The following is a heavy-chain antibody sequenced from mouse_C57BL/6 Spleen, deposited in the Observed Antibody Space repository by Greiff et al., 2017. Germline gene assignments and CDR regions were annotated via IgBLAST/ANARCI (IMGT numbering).Heavy chain of an antibody. Sequence: VQLQQSGAELVRPGASVKLSCTASGFNFKNTYMHWVKQRPEQGLEWIGRIDPANGNTKYAPKFQGKATITADTSSNTAYLQLSSLTSEDTAVYYGASPLCYGSHYFDYWGQGTTLTVSS. V-gene: IGHV14-3*01. CDR1: GFNFKNTY. CDR3: ASPLCYGSHYFDY. J-gene: IGHJ2*01. D-gene: IGHD1-1*01. CDR2: IDPANGNT.